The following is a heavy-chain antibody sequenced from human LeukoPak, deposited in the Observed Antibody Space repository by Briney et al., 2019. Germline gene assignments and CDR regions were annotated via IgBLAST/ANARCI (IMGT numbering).Heavy chain of an antibody. CDR2: IYYSGST. CDR1: CGSISSYY. D-gene: IGHD6-13*01. V-gene: IGHV4-59*01. CDR3: ARESSIAAAAAWFDP. Sequence: SETLSLTCTVSCGSISSYYWSWIRQPPGKGLEWIGYIYYSGSTNYNPSLKSRVTISVDTSKNQFSLKLSSVTAADTAVYYCARESSIAAAAAWFDPWGQGTLVTVSS. J-gene: IGHJ5*02.